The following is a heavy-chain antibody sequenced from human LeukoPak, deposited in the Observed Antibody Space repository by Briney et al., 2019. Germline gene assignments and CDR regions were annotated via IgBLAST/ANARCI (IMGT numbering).Heavy chain of an antibody. Sequence: GGSLRLSCAASGFTFNSYSMNWVRQAPGKGLEWVSSISSSSSYIYYADSVKGRFTISRDNAKNSLYLQMNSLRAEDTAVYYCARDTAMGYCSSTSCYQDNWFDPWGQGTLVTVSS. CDR3: ARDTAMGYCSSTSCYQDNWFDP. CDR1: GFTFNSYS. D-gene: IGHD2-2*01. V-gene: IGHV3-21*04. J-gene: IGHJ5*02. CDR2: ISSSSSYI.